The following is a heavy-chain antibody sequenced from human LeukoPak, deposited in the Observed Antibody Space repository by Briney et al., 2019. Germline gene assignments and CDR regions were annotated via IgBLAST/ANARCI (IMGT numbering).Heavy chain of an antibody. CDR1: GFTFSDYY. D-gene: IGHD3-3*01. CDR2: IKQDGSEK. CDR3: ARDSAITIFGVVINVFDY. J-gene: IGHJ4*02. V-gene: IGHV3-7*01. Sequence: GESLRLSCAASGFTFSDYYMSWVRQAPGKGLEWVANIKQDGSEKYYVDSVKGRFTISRDNAKNSLYLQMNSLRAEDTAVYYCARDSAITIFGVVINVFDYWGQGTLVTVSS.